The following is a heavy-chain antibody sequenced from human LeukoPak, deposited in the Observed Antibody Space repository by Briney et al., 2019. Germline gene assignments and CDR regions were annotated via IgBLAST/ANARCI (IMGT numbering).Heavy chain of an antibody. V-gene: IGHV3-15*01. J-gene: IGHJ4*02. Sequence: GGSLRLSCAASGFTFSNAWMSWVRQAPGKGLEWVGRIKSKTDGGTTDYAAPAKGRFTISRDDSKNTLYLQMNSLKTEDTAVYYCARDPGGEQQLDIFDYWGQGTLVTVSS. CDR2: IKSKTDGGTT. CDR1: GFTFSNAW. CDR3: ARDPGGEQQLDIFDY. D-gene: IGHD6-13*01.